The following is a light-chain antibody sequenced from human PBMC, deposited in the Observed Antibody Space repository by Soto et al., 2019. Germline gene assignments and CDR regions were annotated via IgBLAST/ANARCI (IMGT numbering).Light chain of an antibody. Sequence: EIVLTQSPATLSSFPGDRVTLSCRASQAVNTRLAWYQHKPGQAPRLLIYLTSNRAAGIPARFSGSGSETDFTLTISDVEPEDFAVYYCQQYGSSPVTLGQGTKVDIK. CDR2: LTS. V-gene: IGKV3D-11*03. CDR1: QAVNTR. J-gene: IGKJ1*01. CDR3: QQYGSSPVT.